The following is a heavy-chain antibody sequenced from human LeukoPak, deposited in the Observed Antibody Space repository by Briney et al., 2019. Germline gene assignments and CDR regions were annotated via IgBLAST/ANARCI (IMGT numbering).Heavy chain of an antibody. V-gene: IGHV1-24*01. Sequence: ASVKVSCKVSGYTLTELSMHWVRQAPGEGLEWMGGFDPEDGETIYAQKFQGRVTMTEDTSTDTAYMELSSLRSEDTAVYYCATWRGILTGYAFDYWGQGTLVTVSS. CDR3: ATWRGILTGYAFDY. CDR1: GYTLTELS. D-gene: IGHD3-9*01. J-gene: IGHJ4*02. CDR2: FDPEDGET.